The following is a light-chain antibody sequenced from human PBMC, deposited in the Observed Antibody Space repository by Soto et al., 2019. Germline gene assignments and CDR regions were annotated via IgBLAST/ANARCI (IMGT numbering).Light chain of an antibody. J-gene: IGLJ3*02. CDR3: FLSYSGTNWV. Sequence: QSALTQPPSASGSPGQSVTISCTGTSNDVGAYNFISWYQQHPGKAPKLMIYEVNKRPSGVPDRFSGSKSGNTASLTVSGLQAEDEADYYCFLSYSGTNWVFGGGTQLTVL. V-gene: IGLV2-8*01. CDR2: EVN. CDR1: SNDVGAYNF.